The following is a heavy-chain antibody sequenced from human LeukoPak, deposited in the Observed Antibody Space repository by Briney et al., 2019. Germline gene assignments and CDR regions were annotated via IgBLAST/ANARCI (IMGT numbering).Heavy chain of an antibody. CDR1: GFTFRNYD. V-gene: IGHV3-30*02. D-gene: IGHD1-1*01. CDR2: IRYDGSTN. J-gene: IGHJ5*02. CDR3: ARDIPELVIP. Sequence: GGSLRLSCAASGFTFRNYDMHWVRQPPGKGLEWVAFIRYDGSTNYYAESVKGRFTISRDNSKNTMYLQIDSLRVEDTAVYYCARDIPELVIPWGQGTLVTVSS.